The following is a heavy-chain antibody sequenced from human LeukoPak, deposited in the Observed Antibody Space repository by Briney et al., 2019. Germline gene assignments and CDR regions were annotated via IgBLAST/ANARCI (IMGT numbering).Heavy chain of an antibody. D-gene: IGHD3-10*01. J-gene: IGHJ5*01. Sequence: GGSLRLSCAASGSSFGSIWMSWVRQTPGKGLEWLANIKEDGTMTHYSDSVKGRFTISRDNAKKSLYLQMNNLRVDDTAIYYCAIDIYYFESCGQGTLVTVSS. CDR3: AIDIYYFES. CDR2: IKEDGTMT. CDR1: GSSFGSIW. V-gene: IGHV3-7*01.